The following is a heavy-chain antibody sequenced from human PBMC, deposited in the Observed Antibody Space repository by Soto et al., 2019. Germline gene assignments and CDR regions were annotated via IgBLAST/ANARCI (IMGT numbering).Heavy chain of an antibody. CDR3: ARGIAAAGTEYFQH. J-gene: IGHJ1*01. CDR2: ISESGST. D-gene: IGHD6-13*01. CDR1: GFTFGSYT. Sequence: GGSLRLSCAASGFTFGSYTMNWVRLAPGKGLEWISYISESGSTYYADSVKGRFTISRHNSKNTLYLQMNSLRAEDTAVYYCARGIAAAGTEYFQHWGQGTLVTVSS. V-gene: IGHV3-53*04.